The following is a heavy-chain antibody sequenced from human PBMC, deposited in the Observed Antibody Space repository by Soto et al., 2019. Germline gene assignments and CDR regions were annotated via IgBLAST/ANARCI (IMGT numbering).Heavy chain of an antibody. CDR1: GFTFSSYA. V-gene: IGHV3-23*01. D-gene: IGHD2-15*01. CDR2: ISGSGGST. Sequence: EVQLLESGGGLVQPGGSLRLSCAASGFTFSSYAMSWVRQAPGKGLEWVSAISGSGGSTYYADSVKGRFTISRDNSKNTVYLHFNSLRAEDTAGYYCAKDLPNPLCCSGGSCAHYYFDCFMDVWGQGSTVTVSS. J-gene: IGHJ6*02. CDR3: AKDLPNPLCCSGGSCAHYYFDCFMDV.